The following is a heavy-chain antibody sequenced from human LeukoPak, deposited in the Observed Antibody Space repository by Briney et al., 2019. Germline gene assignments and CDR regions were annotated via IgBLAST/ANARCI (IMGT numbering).Heavy chain of an antibody. J-gene: IGHJ6*02. CDR2: ISSSSSTI. CDR1: GFTFSSYS. Sequence: GGSLRLSCAASGFTFSSYSMDWVRQAPGKGLEWVSYISSSSSTIYYADSVKGRFTISSDNAKNSLYLQMNSLRAEDTAVYYCARDRVLLWFGELSDYYGMDVWGQGTTVTVSS. V-gene: IGHV3-48*04. CDR3: ARDRVLLWFGELSDYYGMDV. D-gene: IGHD3-10*01.